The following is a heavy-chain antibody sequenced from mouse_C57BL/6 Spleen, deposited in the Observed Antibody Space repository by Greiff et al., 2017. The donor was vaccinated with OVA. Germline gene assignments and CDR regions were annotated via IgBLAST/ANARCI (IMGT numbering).Heavy chain of an antibody. CDR1: GFSLTSYG. CDR3: AREGTGHWYSDV. CDR2: IWSGGST. V-gene: IGHV2-2*01. Sequence: QVQLKESGPGLVQPSQSLSITCTVSGFSLTSYGVHWVRQSPGKGLEWLGVIWSGGSTDYNAAFISRLSISKDNSKSQVFFKMNSLQADDTAIYYCAREGTGHWYSDVWGTGTTVTVSS. J-gene: IGHJ1*03. D-gene: IGHD4-1*01.